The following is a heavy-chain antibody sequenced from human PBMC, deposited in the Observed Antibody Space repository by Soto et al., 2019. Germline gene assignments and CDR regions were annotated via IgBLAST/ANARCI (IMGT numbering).Heavy chain of an antibody. CDR2: INHSGST. D-gene: IGHD2-15*01. CDR1: GASFSGYY. CDR3: ARDRCSGGSCYRAFYFDL. J-gene: IGHJ2*01. V-gene: IGHV4-34*01. Sequence: SETLSLTCAVYGASFSGYYWSWIRQPPGKGLEWIGEINHSGSTTYDPSLKSRVTISVDTSKNQFSLKLNSVTAADTAVYYCARDRCSGGSCYRAFYFDLWGRGTLVT.